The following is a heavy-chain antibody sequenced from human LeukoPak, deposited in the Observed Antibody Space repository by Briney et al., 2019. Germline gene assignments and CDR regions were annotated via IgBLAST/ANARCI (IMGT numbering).Heavy chain of an antibody. CDR2: ISHGGTT. CDR1: VGSLSSDY. V-gene: IGHV4-59*08. Sequence: WETLSVTRTVSVGSLSSDYWRWIRQPPGKGLEGIGYISHGGTTSYNPSLQSRVTISVDTSKNQFSLKVTSVTAADTAVYYCAKRVTSSGWYRDDSWGQGTLVTDSS. D-gene: IGHD6-19*01. CDR3: AKRVTSSGWYRDDS. J-gene: IGHJ4*02.